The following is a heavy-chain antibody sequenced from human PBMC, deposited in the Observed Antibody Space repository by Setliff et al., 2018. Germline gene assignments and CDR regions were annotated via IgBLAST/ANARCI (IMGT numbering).Heavy chain of an antibody. CDR1: GYTFTSYA. CDR2: INAGNGNT. D-gene: IGHD3-22*01. J-gene: IGHJ4*02. CDR3: ARDGNDSSGYIFDY. V-gene: IGHV1-3*01. Sequence: ASVKVSCKASGYTFTSYAMHWVRQAPGQRLEWMGWINAGNGNTKYSQKFQGRVTITRDTSASTAYMELSSLRSEDTAVYYCARDGNDSSGYIFDYWGQGTLVTVLL.